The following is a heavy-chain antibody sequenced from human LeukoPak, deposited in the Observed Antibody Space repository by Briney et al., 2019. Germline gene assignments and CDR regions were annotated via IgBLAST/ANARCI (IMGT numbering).Heavy chain of an antibody. J-gene: IGHJ4*02. D-gene: IGHD2-21*02. CDR2: ISHSGNT. V-gene: IGHV4-4*03. CDR3: AREGDSRYFDF. CDR1: GGSINTYNG. Sequence: PETPSLTCAVSGGSINTYNGWSWVRQPAEKGLEWIGEISHSGNTNYNPSLKSRVSISLDKSKKQFSLKLTSVTAADTAVYYCAREGDSRYFDFWGQGNLVPVSS.